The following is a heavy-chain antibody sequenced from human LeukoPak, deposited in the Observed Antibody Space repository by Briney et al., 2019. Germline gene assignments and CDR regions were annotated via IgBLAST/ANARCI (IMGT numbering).Heavy chain of an antibody. V-gene: IGHV1-8*01. CDR1: GYTFTSYD. J-gene: IGHJ3*02. Sequence: GASVKVSCKASGYTFTSYDINWVRQATGQGLEWMGWMNPNSGNTGYAQKFQGRVTMTRNTSISTASMELSSLRSEDTAVYYCARVPVGYHDAFDIWGQGTMVTVSS. D-gene: IGHD1-26*01. CDR2: MNPNSGNT. CDR3: ARVPVGYHDAFDI.